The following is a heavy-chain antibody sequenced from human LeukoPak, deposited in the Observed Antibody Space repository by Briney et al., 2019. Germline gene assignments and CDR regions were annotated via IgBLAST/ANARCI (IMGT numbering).Heavy chain of an antibody. CDR3: ARGTYIWGSYRHFDF. Sequence: PSETLSLTCAVSGGSVNNSGWWTWVRQPPGKGLEWIGEMSHTANTNHNPSLKSRVTIAVDKSKNQCSLKLNSVTAADTAVYYCARGTYIWGSYRHFDFWGQGMLVTVSS. V-gene: IGHV4-4*02. CDR2: MSHTANT. J-gene: IGHJ4*02. CDR1: GGSVNNSGW. D-gene: IGHD3-16*02.